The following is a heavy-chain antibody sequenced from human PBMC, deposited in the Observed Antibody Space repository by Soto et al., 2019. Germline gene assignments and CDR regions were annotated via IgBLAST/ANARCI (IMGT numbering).Heavy chain of an antibody. Sequence: EVQLVESGGGLVQPGGSLRLSCAASGFTFNTYSMNWVRQTPEKGLEWVAYITSGSTRILYADSVRGRFTISRDNAKDSLYLQRTSLRDEDTAMYYCTRDPHALDFWGQGTRVIVSS. CDR1: GFTFNTYS. V-gene: IGHV3-48*02. CDR2: ITSGSTRI. D-gene: IGHD2-2*01. CDR3: TRDPHALDF. J-gene: IGHJ4*02.